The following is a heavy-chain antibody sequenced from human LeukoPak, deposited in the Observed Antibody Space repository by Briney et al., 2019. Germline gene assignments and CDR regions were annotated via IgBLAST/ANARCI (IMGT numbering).Heavy chain of an antibody. V-gene: IGHV4-34*01. CDR3: ARTSQVLRYFDWLDSYYFDY. CDR2: INHSGST. CDR1: GGSFSGYY. Sequence: SETLSLTCAVYGGSFSGYYWSWIRQPPGKGLEWIGEINHSGSTNCNPSLKSRVTISVDTSKNQFSLKLSSVTAADTAVYYCARTSQVLRYFDWLDSYYFDYWGQGTLVTVSS. D-gene: IGHD3-9*01. J-gene: IGHJ4*02.